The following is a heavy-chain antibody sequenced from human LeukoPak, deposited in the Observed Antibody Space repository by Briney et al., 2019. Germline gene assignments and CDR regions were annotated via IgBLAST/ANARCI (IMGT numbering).Heavy chain of an antibody. V-gene: IGHV3-23*01. J-gene: IGHJ4*02. CDR1: GFTFSSYA. CDR3: AKEYDILTLGYYFDY. D-gene: IGHD3-9*01. Sequence: GGSLRLPCAASGFTFSSYAMSWVRQAPGKGLEWVSEISGSSGSTYYADSVKGRFTISRDNSKNTLYLQMNSLRAEDTAVYYCAKEYDILTLGYYFDYWGQGSLVTVSS. CDR2: ISGSSGST.